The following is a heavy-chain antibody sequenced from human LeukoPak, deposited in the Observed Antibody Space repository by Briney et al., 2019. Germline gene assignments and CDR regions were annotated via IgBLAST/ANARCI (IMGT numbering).Heavy chain of an antibody. D-gene: IGHD4-17*01. V-gene: IGHV4-39*07. J-gene: IGHJ3*02. CDR2: ISNSGST. Sequence: SETLSLTCTVSGGSISSSSHYWGWIRQPPGKGLEWIGSISNSGSTYYNPSLKSRVTISVDTSKNQFSLKLSSVTAADTAVYYCARGKGVYGDYRWFRQHDAFDIWGQGTMVTVSS. CDR1: GGSISSSSHY. CDR3: ARGKGVYGDYRWFRQHDAFDI.